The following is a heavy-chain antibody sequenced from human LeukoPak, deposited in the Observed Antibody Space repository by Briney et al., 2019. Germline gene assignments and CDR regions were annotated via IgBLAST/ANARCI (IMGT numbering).Heavy chain of an antibody. CDR3: ARSDSSSLPSDY. CDR1: GGSISSYY. CDR2: IYYSGIT. V-gene: IGHV4-59*01. Sequence: SETLSLTCTVSGGSISSYYWTWIRQPPGKGLEWIGYIYYSGITNYNPSLRSRVTISVDTSKNQFSLKLTSVTAADTTIYYCARSDSSSLPSDYWGQGTLVTVSS. J-gene: IGHJ4*02. D-gene: IGHD6-6*01.